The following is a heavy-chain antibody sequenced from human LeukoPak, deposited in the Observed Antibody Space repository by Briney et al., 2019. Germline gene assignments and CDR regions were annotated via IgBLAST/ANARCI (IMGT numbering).Heavy chain of an antibody. CDR3: ARDLLGGYEFWSGYITDYYYYYYYMDV. CDR1: GGSISSYY. Sequence: SETLSLTCTVSGGSISSYYWSWIRQPAGKGLEWIGRIYTSGSTNYNPSLKSRVTMSVDTSKNQFSLKLSSVTAADTAVYYCARDLLGGYEFWSGYITDYYYYYYYMDVWGKGTTVTVSS. V-gene: IGHV4-4*07. D-gene: IGHD3-3*01. CDR2: IYTSGST. J-gene: IGHJ6*03.